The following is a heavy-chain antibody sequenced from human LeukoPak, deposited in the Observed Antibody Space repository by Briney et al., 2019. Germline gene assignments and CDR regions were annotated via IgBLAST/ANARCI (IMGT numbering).Heavy chain of an antibody. CDR3: ATQSPTGASDY. J-gene: IGHJ4*02. CDR2: IKQDGSMI. V-gene: IGHV3-7*01. Sequence: PGGSLRLSCAASGFTSSAYWMNWVRQAPGKGLEWVANIKQDGSMIYYVDSVKGRFTISRDNAKNSLYLQMNSLRAEDTAVYYCATQSPTGASDYWGQGTLVTVSS. CDR1: GFTSSAYW.